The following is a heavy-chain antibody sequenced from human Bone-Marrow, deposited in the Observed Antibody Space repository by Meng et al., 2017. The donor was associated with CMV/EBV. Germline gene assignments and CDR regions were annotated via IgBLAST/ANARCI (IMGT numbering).Heavy chain of an antibody. Sequence: SETLSLTCTVSGGSISSYYWSWIRQPPGKGLEWIGYIYYSGSTNYNPSLKSRVTISVDTSKNQFSLKLSSVTAADTAVYYCASFRYNWNFDYWGQGTLGTVSS. CDR3: ASFRYNWNFDY. D-gene: IGHD1-20*01. V-gene: IGHV4-59*01. J-gene: IGHJ4*02. CDR2: IYYSGST. CDR1: GGSISSYY.